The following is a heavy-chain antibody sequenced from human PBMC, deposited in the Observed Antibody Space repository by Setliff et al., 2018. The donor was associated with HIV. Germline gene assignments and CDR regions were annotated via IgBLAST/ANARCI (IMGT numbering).Heavy chain of an antibody. V-gene: IGHV1-46*01. D-gene: IGHD2-2*02. CDR2: VYPSDGST. J-gene: IGHJ3*02. CDR1: GYTFTSYY. CDR3: ARDNTAFDI. Sequence: ASVKVSCKASGYTFTSYYMHWVRQAPGQGLEWMGMVYPSDGSTSYAQKFQGRVTMTRDTSTGTIYMELNSLTSEDTAVYYCARDNTAFDIWGRGTMVTVSS.